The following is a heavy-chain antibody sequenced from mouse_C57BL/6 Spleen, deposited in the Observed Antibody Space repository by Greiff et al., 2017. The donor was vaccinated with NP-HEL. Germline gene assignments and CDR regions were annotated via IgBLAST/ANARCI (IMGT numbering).Heavy chain of an antibody. CDR2: INPSSGYN. J-gene: IGHJ3*01. Sequence: QVQLKESGAELAKPGASVKLSCKASGYTFTSYWMHWVKQRPGQGLEWIGYINPSSGYNKYNQKLKDKATLTADKSSSTAYMQLSSLTYEDSAVYYCAREDDYDPFAYWGQGTLVTVSA. D-gene: IGHD2-4*01. CDR3: AREDDYDPFAY. V-gene: IGHV1-7*01. CDR1: GYTFTSYW.